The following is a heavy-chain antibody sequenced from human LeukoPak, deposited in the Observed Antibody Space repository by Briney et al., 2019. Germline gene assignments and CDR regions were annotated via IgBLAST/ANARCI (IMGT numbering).Heavy chain of an antibody. V-gene: IGHV4-38-2*01. CDR1: GYSISSDYY. J-gene: IGHJ3*02. Sequence: PSETLSLTCAVSGYSISSDYYWGWIRQPPGKGLEGFGTIYHSGTTYYNPSLKSRVAMSVDTSKNQFALRPTSVTAADTAVYYCARRPRITRDAFDIWGQGTMVTVSS. CDR3: ARRPRITRDAFDI. CDR2: IYHSGTT. D-gene: IGHD3-10*01.